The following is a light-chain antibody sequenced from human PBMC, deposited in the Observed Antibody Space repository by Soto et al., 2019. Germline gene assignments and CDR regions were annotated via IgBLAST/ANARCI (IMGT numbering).Light chain of an antibody. Sequence: DVQMTQSPSTLSASVGDTVTITCRASQTINSWLAWYQHRPGKGPTLLIYKTSTVEGGVPLRFSGSGSGTEFTLTISSLQPADSATCYCQQYNTYPMTFGQGTKVDIK. CDR2: KTS. CDR3: QQYNTYPMT. J-gene: IGKJ1*01. CDR1: QTINSW. V-gene: IGKV1-5*03.